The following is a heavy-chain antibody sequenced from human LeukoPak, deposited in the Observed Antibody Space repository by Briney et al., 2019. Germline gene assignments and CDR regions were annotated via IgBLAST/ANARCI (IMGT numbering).Heavy chain of an antibody. D-gene: IGHD5-12*01. CDR3: ARGVGSPDIVATKRRFYYYYYMDV. J-gene: IGHJ6*03. CDR1: GGSTSSFY. Sequence: SETLSLTCTVSGGSTSSFYWSWIRQPPGKGLEWIGYVYHSGSTNYNPSLKSRVTISVDTSKNQFSLKLTSVTAADTAVYYCARGVGSPDIVATKRRFYYYYYMDVWGKGTTVTISS. V-gene: IGHV4-59*12. CDR2: VYHSGST.